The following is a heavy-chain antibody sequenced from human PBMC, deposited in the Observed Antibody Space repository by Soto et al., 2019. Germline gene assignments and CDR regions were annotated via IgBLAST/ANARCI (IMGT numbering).Heavy chain of an antibody. V-gene: IGHV3-49*03. CDR1: GFTFGDYA. D-gene: IGHD3-10*01. Sequence: GGSLRLSCTASGFTFGDYAMSWFRQAPGKGLEWVGFIRSKAYGGTTEYAASVKGRFTISRDDSKSIAYLQMNSLKTEDTAVYYCTRGLRLLWFGELSGWFDPWGQGTLVTVSS. J-gene: IGHJ5*02. CDR3: TRGLRLLWFGELSGWFDP. CDR2: IRSKAYGGTT.